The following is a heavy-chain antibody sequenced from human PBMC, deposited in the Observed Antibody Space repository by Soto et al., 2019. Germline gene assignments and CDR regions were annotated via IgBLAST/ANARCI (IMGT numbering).Heavy chain of an antibody. D-gene: IGHD6-6*01. V-gene: IGHV3-7*03. CDR2: IKQDGSEK. CDR3: ARDPNIAARLFDY. Sequence: PGGSLRLSCAASGFTFSSYWMSWVRQAPGKGLEWVANIKQDGSEKYYVDSVKGRFTISRDNAKNSLYLQMNSLRAEDTAVYYCARDPNIAARLFDYWGQGTLVTVSS. J-gene: IGHJ4*02. CDR1: GFTFSSYW.